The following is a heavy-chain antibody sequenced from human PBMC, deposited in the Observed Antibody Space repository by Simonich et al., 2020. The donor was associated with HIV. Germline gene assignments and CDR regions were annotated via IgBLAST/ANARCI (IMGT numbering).Heavy chain of an antibody. CDR1: GFTFSSYS. D-gene: IGHD3-10*01. V-gene: IGHV3-48*01. Sequence: EVQLVESGGGLVQPGGSLRLSCAASGFTFSSYSINWVRQAPGKGLEWVSYISRSSSTIYYADSVKGRVTISRDNAKNSLYLQMNSLRAEDTAVYYCARDGGQFTYWGQGTLVTVSS. CDR2: ISRSSSTI. CDR3: ARDGGQFTY. J-gene: IGHJ4*02.